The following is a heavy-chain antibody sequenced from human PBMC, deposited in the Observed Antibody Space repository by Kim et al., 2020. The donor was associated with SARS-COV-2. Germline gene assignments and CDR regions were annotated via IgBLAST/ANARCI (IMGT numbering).Heavy chain of an antibody. V-gene: IGHV3-23*01. Sequence: GGSLRLSCAASGFAFSSYAMSWVRQAPGKGLEWVSVISGSGGSTHYADSVKGRFAISRDNSKNTLYLQMSSLRAEDTAIYYCAKANLGDGSGSYYTVWYYYYGVDVWGQGTTVTVSS. D-gene: IGHD3-10*01. J-gene: IGHJ6*02. CDR1: GFAFSSYA. CDR3: AKANLGDGSGSYYTVWYYYYGVDV. CDR2: ISGSGGST.